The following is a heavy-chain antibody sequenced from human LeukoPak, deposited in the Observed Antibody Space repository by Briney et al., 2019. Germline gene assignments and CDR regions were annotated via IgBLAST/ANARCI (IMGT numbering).Heavy chain of an antibody. D-gene: IGHD2-2*02. CDR3: AGGLGYCSSTSCDSDY. CDR2: ISSSSSYI. Sequence: GGSLRLSCAASGFTFSSYSMNWVRQAPGKGLEWVSSISSSSSYIYYADSVKGRFTISRDNAKNSLYLQMNSLRAEDTAVYYCAGGLGYCSSTSCDSDYWGQGTLVTVSS. J-gene: IGHJ4*02. V-gene: IGHV3-21*01. CDR1: GFTFSSYS.